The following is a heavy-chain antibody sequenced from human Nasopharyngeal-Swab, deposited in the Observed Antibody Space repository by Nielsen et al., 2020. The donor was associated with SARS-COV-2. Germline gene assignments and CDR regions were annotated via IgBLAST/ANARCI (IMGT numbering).Heavy chain of an antibody. CDR2: VSYDGTNA. CDR3: AKDRGGRSLDS. J-gene: IGHJ4*02. CDR1: GFNFTSYA. D-gene: IGHD3-16*01. Sequence: GRSLSLSCSASGFNFTSYAIHCVRQPPGKGLEWVAVVSYDGTNAFYADSVKGRFAISRDNSKSTVSLQMNSLRSEDTAVYYCAKDRGGRSLDSWGQGTLVTVSS. V-gene: IGHV3-30-3*02.